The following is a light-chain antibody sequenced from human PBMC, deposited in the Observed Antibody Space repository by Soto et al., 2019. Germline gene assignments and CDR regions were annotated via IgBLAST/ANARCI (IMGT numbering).Light chain of an antibody. V-gene: IGLV2-11*01. Sequence: QSALTQPRSVSGSPGQSVTISCTGTSSDIGGYNFVSWYQQHPGKAPKVMIYDVGKRPSGVPDRFSGSKSGNTASRTISGLQADDEGDYYCCSYAGSDPLVFGGGTKLTVL. CDR3: CSYAGSDPLV. CDR1: SSDIGGYNF. CDR2: DVG. J-gene: IGLJ2*01.